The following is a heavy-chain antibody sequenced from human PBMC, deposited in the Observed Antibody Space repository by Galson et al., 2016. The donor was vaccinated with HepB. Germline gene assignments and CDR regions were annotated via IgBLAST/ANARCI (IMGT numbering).Heavy chain of an antibody. CDR1: GFVFSDYT. Sequence: SLRLSCAASGFVFSDYTMNWVRQAPGKGLEWVSAIRGGGSSTYYYSDSVRGRFTISRDTSKNTVYLQMNSLRGDDTAVYYCARSGYCGGDCNWFDSWGQGTLVIVSS. CDR3: ARSGYCGGDCNWFDS. CDR2: IRGGGSST. D-gene: IGHD2-21*02. V-gene: IGHV3-23*01. J-gene: IGHJ5*01.